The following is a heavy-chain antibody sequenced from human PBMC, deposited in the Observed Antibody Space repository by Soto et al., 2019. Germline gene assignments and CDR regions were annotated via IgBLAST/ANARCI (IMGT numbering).Heavy chain of an antibody. CDR2: IYNSGRT. J-gene: IGHJ6*02. CDR1: GASVSSYF. D-gene: IGHD6-19*01. V-gene: IGHV4-59*02. Sequence: SETLSLTCTVSGASVSSYFWSWVRQPPGKGLEWIGYIYNSGRTNYNPSLKSRVTISRDTSENDFSLRLTSLTTADTAVYYLAGVHSGWSSGHGLDVWGQGTTVTVSS. CDR3: AGVHSGWSSGHGLDV.